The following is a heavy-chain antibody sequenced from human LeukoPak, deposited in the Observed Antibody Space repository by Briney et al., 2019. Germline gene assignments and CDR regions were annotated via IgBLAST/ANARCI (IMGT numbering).Heavy chain of an antibody. CDR2: VRNDGGDK. V-gene: IGHV3-30*02. D-gene: IGHD3-10*01. Sequence: PGGSLRLSCAASGFSFSGYGMHWVRQAPGKGLERVTMVRNDGGDKYYADSVRGRFTISRDNSKNTLYLQMNSLRPEDTAVYYCAKHYYGSGSQKYYFDYWGQGTLVTVSS. J-gene: IGHJ4*02. CDR3: AKHYYGSGSQKYYFDY. CDR1: GFSFSGYG.